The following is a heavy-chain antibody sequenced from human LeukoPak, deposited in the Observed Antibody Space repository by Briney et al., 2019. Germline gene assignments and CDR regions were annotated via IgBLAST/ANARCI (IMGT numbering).Heavy chain of an antibody. V-gene: IGHV3-49*03. CDR1: GFTFGDYA. Sequence: GGSLRLSCTASGFTFGDYAMSWFRQAPGKGLEWVGFIRSKAYGGTTEYAASVKGRFTISRDDSKSIAYLQMNSLKTEDTAVYYCTRDHFEDGSGSSVFGLDYWGQGTLVTVSS. CDR2: IRSKAYGGTT. CDR3: TRDHFEDGSGSSVFGLDY. J-gene: IGHJ4*02. D-gene: IGHD3-10*01.